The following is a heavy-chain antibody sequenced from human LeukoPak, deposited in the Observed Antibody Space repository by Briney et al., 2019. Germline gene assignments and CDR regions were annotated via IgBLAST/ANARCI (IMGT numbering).Heavy chain of an antibody. Sequence: GGSLRLSCAASGFTFSSYAMSWVRQAPGKGLEWVSSISGSGGSTYYADSVKGRFTISRDNSKNTLYLQMSSLRADDTAIYYCAKAAGIYYYYDMDVWGQGTTVTVSS. CDR1: GFTFSSYA. V-gene: IGHV3-23*01. CDR2: ISGSGGST. J-gene: IGHJ6*02. CDR3: AKAAGIYYYYDMDV. D-gene: IGHD6-13*01.